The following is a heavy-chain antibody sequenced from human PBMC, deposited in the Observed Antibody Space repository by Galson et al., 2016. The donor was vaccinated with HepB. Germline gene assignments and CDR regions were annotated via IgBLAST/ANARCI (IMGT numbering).Heavy chain of an antibody. Sequence: TLSLTCSVPGGSIRSGDYYWSWIRQPPGKGLEWIGYIFYSGSAYYNPSLKSRVTLSVDTSKNQFSLKLSSVTAADTAVYYCARDRLYYDILTGTSYWFDPWGQGTLVTVSS. CDR1: GGSIRSGDYY. J-gene: IGHJ5*02. D-gene: IGHD3-9*01. V-gene: IGHV4-30-4*01. CDR3: ARDRLYYDILTGTSYWFDP. CDR2: IFYSGSA.